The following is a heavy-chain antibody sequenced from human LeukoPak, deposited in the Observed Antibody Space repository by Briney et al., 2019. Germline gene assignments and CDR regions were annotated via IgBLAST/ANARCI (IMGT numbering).Heavy chain of an antibody. CDR1: GGSISSSSYY. Sequence: PSETLSLTCTVSGGSISSSSYYWGWIRQPPGKGLEWIGSIYYGGSTYYNPSLKSRVTISVDTSKNQFSLKLSSVTAADTAVYYCARVRYGIVVGSAHFDYWGQGTLVTVSS. V-gene: IGHV4-39*07. D-gene: IGHD3-22*01. CDR3: ARVRYGIVVGSAHFDY. CDR2: IYYGGST. J-gene: IGHJ4*02.